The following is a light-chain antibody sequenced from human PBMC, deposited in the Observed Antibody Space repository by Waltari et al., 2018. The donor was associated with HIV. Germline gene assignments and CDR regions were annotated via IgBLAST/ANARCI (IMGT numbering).Light chain of an antibody. CDR2: QDS. CDR3: QAWDSSTVV. CDR1: KLGDKY. Sequence: SYEVTQPPSVSESPGQTASITCSGDKLGDKYACWYQQRPGQSPVLVIYQDSKRPSAIPERFSGSNSGNTATLTISGTQAMDEADYYCQAWDSSTVVFGGGTKLTVL. V-gene: IGLV3-1*01. J-gene: IGLJ2*01.